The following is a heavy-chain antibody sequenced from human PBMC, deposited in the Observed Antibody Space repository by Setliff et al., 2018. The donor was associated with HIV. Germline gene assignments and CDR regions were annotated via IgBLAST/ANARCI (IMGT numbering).Heavy chain of an antibody. CDR1: GFSLNTRGVG. V-gene: IGHV2-5*02. J-gene: IGHJ4*02. Sequence: SGPTLVNPTETLTLTCSFSGFSLNTRGVGVAWIRQPTGKSLEWLAYIYWDDAKRNSPSLNSRLTITKDTSKDQVVLTMTNMDPGDTATYYCAHTSEVYFDYWGQGTLVTVSS. CDR3: AHTSEVYFDY. CDR2: IYWDDAK. D-gene: IGHD3-10*01.